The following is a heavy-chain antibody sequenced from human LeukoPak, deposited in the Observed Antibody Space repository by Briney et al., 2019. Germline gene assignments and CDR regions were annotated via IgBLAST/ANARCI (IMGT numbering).Heavy chain of an antibody. D-gene: IGHD3-22*01. CDR1: GYTFTIYD. V-gene: IGHV1-2*02. CDR3: ARAAGPDSSGYYYDY. Sequence: ASVKVSCKASGYTFTIYDINWVRQATGQGLEWMGWINPNSGGTNYAQKFQGRVTMTRDTSISTAYMELSRLRSDDTAVYYCARAAGPDSSGYYYDYWGQGTLVTVSS. J-gene: IGHJ4*02. CDR2: INPNSGGT.